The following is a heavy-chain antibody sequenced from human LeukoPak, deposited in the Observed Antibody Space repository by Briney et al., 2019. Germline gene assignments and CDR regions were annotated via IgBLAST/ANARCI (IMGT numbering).Heavy chain of an antibody. CDR2: INPNSGGT. D-gene: IGHD3-9*01. V-gene: IGHV1-2*02. CDR1: GYTFTGYY. J-gene: IGHJ4*02. CDR3: ARALRYFDWVALYYFDY. Sequence: ASVKVSCKASGYTFTGYYMHWVRQAPGQGLEWMGWINPNSGGTNYAQKFQGRVTMTRDTSISTAYMELSRLGSDDTAVYYCARALRYFDWVALYYFDYWGQGTLVTVSS.